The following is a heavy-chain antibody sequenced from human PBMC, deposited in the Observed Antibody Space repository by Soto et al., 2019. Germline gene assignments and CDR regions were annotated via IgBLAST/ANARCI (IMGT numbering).Heavy chain of an antibody. CDR2: ISGSGGST. V-gene: IGHV3-23*01. CDR1: GFTFSSYA. Sequence: GGSLRLSCAASGFTFSSYAMSWVRQAPGKGLEWVSAISGSGGSTYYADSVKGRFTISRDNSKNTVYLQMNSLRAEDTAVYYCARDYDSSGYPRYYFDYWGQGTLVTVSS. D-gene: IGHD3-22*01. J-gene: IGHJ4*02. CDR3: ARDYDSSGYPRYYFDY.